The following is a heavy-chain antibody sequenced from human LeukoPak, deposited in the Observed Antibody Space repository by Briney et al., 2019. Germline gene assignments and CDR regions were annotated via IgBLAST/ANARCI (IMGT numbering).Heavy chain of an antibody. CDR1: GFTFSSYG. CDR2: IRYDGNYK. V-gene: IGHV3-30*02. D-gene: IGHD1-1*01. J-gene: IGHJ4*02. Sequence: GGSLRLPCAASGFTFSSYGMHWVRQAPGKGLDWVAFIRYDGNYKSHADSVKGRFTISRDNSKNTLYLQMNSLRAEDTAVFYCAKDAMATGRGELDFWGQGTLVTVSS. CDR3: AKDAMATGRGELDF.